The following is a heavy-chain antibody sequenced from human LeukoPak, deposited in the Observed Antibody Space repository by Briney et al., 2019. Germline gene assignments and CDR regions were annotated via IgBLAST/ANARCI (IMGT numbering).Heavy chain of an antibody. CDR3: ARAWELLRRIDY. J-gene: IGHJ4*02. Sequence: SETLSLTCTVSGGSISSGGYYWSRIRQHPGKGLEWIGYIYYSGSTYYNPSLKSRVTISVDTSKNQFSLKLSSVTAADTAVYYCARAWELLRRIDYWGQGTLVTVSS. V-gene: IGHV4-31*03. CDR1: GGSISSGGYY. D-gene: IGHD1-26*01. CDR2: IYYSGST.